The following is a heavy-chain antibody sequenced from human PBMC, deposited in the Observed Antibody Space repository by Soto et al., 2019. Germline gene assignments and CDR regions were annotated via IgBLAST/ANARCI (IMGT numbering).Heavy chain of an antibody. J-gene: IGHJ4*02. V-gene: IGHV3-23*01. Sequence: GGSLRLSCVASTFTFTNYAMTWVRQAPGEGLEWVSAISGSGGTTYYAESVKGRFSISRDNSKNTLYLHLNSLRVEDTAIYYCATISDRGIAAALDSWRQRTLVTVSS. CDR2: ISGSGGTT. D-gene: IGHD6-13*01. CDR1: TFTFTNYA. CDR3: ATISDRGIAAALDS.